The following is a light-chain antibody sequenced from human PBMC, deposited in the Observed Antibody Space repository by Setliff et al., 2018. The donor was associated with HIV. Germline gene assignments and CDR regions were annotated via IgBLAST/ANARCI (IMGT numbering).Light chain of an antibody. CDR2: EVS. CDR1: SRDIGAYKY. Sequence: QSVLTQPASISGSPGQSTTISCTGTSRDIGAYKYVSWYQQHPGKAPKLLIYEVSDRPSGVSNRFSGSKSDNTASLTISGLQTEDEADYYCSSYTKTSTLLFGTGTKVTVL. V-gene: IGLV2-14*01. J-gene: IGLJ1*01. CDR3: SSYTKTSTLL.